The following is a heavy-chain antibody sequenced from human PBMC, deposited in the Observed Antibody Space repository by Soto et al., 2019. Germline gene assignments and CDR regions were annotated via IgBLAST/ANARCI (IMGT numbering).Heavy chain of an antibody. CDR3: AKDKEGITGQTFWSGYYPCDY. V-gene: IGHV1-18*01. CDR2: ISAYNGNT. CDR1: GSTFTSYG. D-gene: IGHD3-3*01. Sequence: GASVKVSCKASGSTFTSYGISWVRQAPGQGLEWMGWISAYNGNTNYAQELQVRVTMTTDTYTSTAYMELRSLRTDDTAVYYGAKDKEGITGQTFWSGYYPCDYWGQGTLVTVSS. J-gene: IGHJ4*02.